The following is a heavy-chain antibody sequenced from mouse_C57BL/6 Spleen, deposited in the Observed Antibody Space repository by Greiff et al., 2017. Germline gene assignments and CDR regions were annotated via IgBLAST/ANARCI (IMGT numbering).Heavy chain of an antibody. CDR2: IDPSDSYT. CDR3: ARSQSNYSRFAY. Sequence: VQLQQPGAELVMPGASVKLSCKASGYTFTSYWMHWVKQRPGQGLEWIGEIDPSDSYTNYNQKFKGKSTLTVDKSSSTAYMQLSSLTSEDSAVYYCARSQSNYSRFAYWGQGTLVTVSA. V-gene: IGHV1-69*01. D-gene: IGHD2-5*01. CDR1: GYTFTSYW. J-gene: IGHJ3*01.